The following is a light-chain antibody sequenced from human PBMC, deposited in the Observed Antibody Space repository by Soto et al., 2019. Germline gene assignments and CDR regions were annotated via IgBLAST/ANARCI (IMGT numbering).Light chain of an antibody. Sequence: QSVLTQPPSASGSPGQSITLSCTGTSSDVGGYNYVSWYQQHPGKAPKLIIYEVNKRPSGVPDRFSGSKSGNTASLTVTGLQAEDEADYYCSSYEGSNNLIFGEGTKVTVL. J-gene: IGLJ2*01. V-gene: IGLV2-8*01. CDR3: SSYEGSNNLI. CDR2: EVN. CDR1: SSDVGGYNY.